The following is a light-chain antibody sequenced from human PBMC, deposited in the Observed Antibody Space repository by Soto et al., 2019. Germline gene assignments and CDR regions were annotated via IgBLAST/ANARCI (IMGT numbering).Light chain of an antibody. V-gene: IGKV4-1*01. CDR1: QSVLYSSNNKNY. J-gene: IGKJ4*01. CDR3: QQYYSTPPIT. Sequence: DIVLTQYPDSLAVSLGERATINCKSSQSVLYSSNNKNYLAWYQQKPGQPPKLLIYWASTRESGVPNRFSGSGSGTDFTLTISSLQAEDVAVYYCQQYYSTPPITFGGGTKVDIK. CDR2: WAS.